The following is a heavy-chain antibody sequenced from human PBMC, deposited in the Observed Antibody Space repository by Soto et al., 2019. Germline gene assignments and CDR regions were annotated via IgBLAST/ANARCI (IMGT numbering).Heavy chain of an antibody. D-gene: IGHD6-19*01. Sequence: QVQLQQWGAGLLKPSETLSLTCAVYGGSFSGYYWSWIRQPPGKGLEWIGEINHSGSTNYNPSLKSRVTISVDTSKNQFSLKLSYVTAADTAVYYCARGGVAGTYYYGMDVWGQGTTVTVSS. V-gene: IGHV4-34*01. CDR3: ARGGVAGTYYYGMDV. CDR2: INHSGST. CDR1: GGSFSGYY. J-gene: IGHJ6*02.